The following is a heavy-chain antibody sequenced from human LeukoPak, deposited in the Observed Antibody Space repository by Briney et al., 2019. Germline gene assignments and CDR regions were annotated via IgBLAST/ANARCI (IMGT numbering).Heavy chain of an antibody. CDR3: ARTSVYYYGSGSYLKRRYNWFDP. D-gene: IGHD3-10*01. V-gene: IGHV4-34*01. Sequence: ASETLSLTCAVYGGSFSNYYWTWIRQPPGKGLEWIGEINHSGSTNYNPSLKSRVTISVDTSKNQFSLKLSSVTAADTAVYYCARTSVYYYGSGSYLKRRYNWFDPWGQGTLVTVSS. J-gene: IGHJ5*02. CDR1: GGSFSNYY. CDR2: INHSGST.